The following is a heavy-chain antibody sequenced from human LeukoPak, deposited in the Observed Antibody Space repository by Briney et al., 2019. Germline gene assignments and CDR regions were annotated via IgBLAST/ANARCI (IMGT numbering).Heavy chain of an antibody. CDR2: IYYSGST. CDR3: AKIGCSSTSCYAAFDI. Sequence: PSETLSLTCTVSGGSISSSSYYWGWIRQPPGKGLEWIGSIYYSGSTYYNPPLKSRVTISVDTSKNQFSLKLSSVTAADTAVYYCAKIGCSSTSCYAAFDIWGQGTMVTVSS. CDR1: GGSISSSSYY. D-gene: IGHD2-2*01. V-gene: IGHV4-39*07. J-gene: IGHJ3*02.